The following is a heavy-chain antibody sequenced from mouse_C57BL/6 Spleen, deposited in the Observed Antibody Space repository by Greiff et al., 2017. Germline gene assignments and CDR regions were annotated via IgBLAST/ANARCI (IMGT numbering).Heavy chain of an antibody. J-gene: IGHJ4*01. CDR2: FYPGSGSI. Sequence: VQLQQSGAELVKPGASVTLSCKASGYTFTEYTIHWVKQRSGHGLEWIGWFYPGSGSIKYNEKFKDKATLTADKSSSTVYMELSRLTSEDSAVXFCARDEVLYDYDDAPYAMDYWGQGTSVTVSS. CDR3: ARDEVLYDYDDAPYAMDY. V-gene: IGHV1-62-2*01. D-gene: IGHD2-4*01. CDR1: GYTFTEYT.